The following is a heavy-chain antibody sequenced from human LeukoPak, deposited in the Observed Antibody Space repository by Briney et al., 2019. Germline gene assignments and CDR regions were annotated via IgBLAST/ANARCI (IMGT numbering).Heavy chain of an antibody. CDR3: ARDSIAARRTQTWFDY. J-gene: IGHJ4*02. D-gene: IGHD6-6*01. CDR2: IIPIFGIA. Sequence: GASVKVSCKASVDTFSTYAISWVRQAPGQGLEWMRRIIPIFGIANYAQKFQGRVTITADKSTSTAYMELSSLRSEDTAVYYCARDSIAARRTQTWFDYWGQGTLVTVSS. V-gene: IGHV1-69*04. CDR1: VDTFSTYA.